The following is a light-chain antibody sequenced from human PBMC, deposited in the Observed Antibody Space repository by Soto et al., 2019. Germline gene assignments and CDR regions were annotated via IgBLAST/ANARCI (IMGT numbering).Light chain of an antibody. J-gene: IGKJ4*01. CDR3: QQRSNWQGAT. V-gene: IGKV3-11*01. CDR1: QSVSSY. CDR2: DAS. Sequence: IVLTQSPGTLSLSPWERATLSWRASQSVSSYLAWYQQKPGQAPRLLIYDASNRATGIPARFSGSGSGTDFTLTISSLEPEDFAVYYCQQRSNWQGATFGGGTKVDI.